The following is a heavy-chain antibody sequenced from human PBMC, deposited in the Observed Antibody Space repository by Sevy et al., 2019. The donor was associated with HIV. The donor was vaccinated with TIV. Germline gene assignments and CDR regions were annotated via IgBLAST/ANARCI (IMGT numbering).Heavy chain of an antibody. Sequence: GGSLRLSCAASGFTFGTYAMSWVRQAPGKVLEWVSAISGSGGSTYYADSLKGRFTISRDNSKNTLYLQMNSLRAEDTAIYYCAKGDSTFYGMDVWGQGTTVTVSS. CDR3: AKGDSTFYGMDV. J-gene: IGHJ6*02. CDR2: ISGSGGST. CDR1: GFTFGTYA. V-gene: IGHV3-23*01. D-gene: IGHD6-13*01.